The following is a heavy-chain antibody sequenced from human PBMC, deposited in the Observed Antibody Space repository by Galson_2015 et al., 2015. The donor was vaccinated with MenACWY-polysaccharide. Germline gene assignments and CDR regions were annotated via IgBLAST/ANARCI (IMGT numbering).Heavy chain of an antibody. CDR1: GFTFSSYA. CDR2: ISGSGGST. J-gene: IGHJ4*02. D-gene: IGHD6-19*01. CDR3: AKETGYSSGWYGGGFDY. V-gene: IGHV3-23*01. Sequence: SLRLSCAASGFTFSSYAMSWVRQAPGKGLEWVSAISGSGGSTYYADSVKGRFTISRDNSKNTLYLQMNSLRAEDTAVYYCAKETGYSSGWYGGGFDYWGQGTQVTVPS.